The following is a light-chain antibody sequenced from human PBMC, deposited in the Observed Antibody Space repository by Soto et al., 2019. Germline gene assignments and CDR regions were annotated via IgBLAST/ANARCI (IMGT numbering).Light chain of an antibody. CDR2: GNS. Sequence: QSVLTQPPSVSGAPGQRVTISCTGSSSNIGAGYDVHWYQQLPGTAPNLLIYGNSNRPSGVPDRFSGSKSGTSASLAITGLQAEDEADYYCQSYDSSLSGPSFGGGTKLTVL. V-gene: IGLV1-40*01. CDR1: SSNIGAGYD. J-gene: IGLJ2*01. CDR3: QSYDSSLSGPS.